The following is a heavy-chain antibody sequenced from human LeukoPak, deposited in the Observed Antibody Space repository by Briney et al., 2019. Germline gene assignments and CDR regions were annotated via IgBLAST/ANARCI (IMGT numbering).Heavy chain of an antibody. V-gene: IGHV4-59*01. J-gene: IGHJ6*02. CDR2: IYYSGST. CDR3: AREDYYYYGMDV. CDR1: GGSISSYY. Sequence: SETLSLTCTVSGGSISSYYWSWIRQPPGKGLEWIGYIYYSGSTNYNPSLKSRVTISVDTSKNQFSLKLSSVTAADTAVYYCAREDYYYYGMDVWGQGTAVTVSS.